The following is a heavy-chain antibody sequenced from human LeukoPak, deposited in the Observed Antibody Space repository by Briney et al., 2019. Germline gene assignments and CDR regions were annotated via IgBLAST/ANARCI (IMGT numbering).Heavy chain of an antibody. Sequence: SVKVSCKASGGTFSSYAISWVRQAPGQGLEWMGRIIPILGIANYAQKFQGRVTITADKSTSTAYMELSSLRSEDTAVYYCARDIDSAAGSYWGQGTLVTVSS. J-gene: IGHJ4*02. CDR2: IIPILGIA. CDR3: ARDIDSAAGSY. V-gene: IGHV1-69*04. D-gene: IGHD3-22*01. CDR1: GGTFSSYA.